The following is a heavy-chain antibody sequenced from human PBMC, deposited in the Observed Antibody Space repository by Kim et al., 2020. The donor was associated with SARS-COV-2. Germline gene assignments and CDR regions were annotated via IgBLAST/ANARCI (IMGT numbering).Heavy chain of an antibody. CDR3: ATVPNNDAYFQY. J-gene: IGHJ1*01. D-gene: IGHD1-1*01. V-gene: IGHV1-69*01. Sequence: NYAEKFQGRVTITADESTSTAYMELSSLRHDDSAVYYCATVPNNDAYFQYWGQGTLVTVSS.